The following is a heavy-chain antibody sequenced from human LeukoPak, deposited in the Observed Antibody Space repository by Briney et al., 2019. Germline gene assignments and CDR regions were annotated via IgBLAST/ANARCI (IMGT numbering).Heavy chain of an antibody. CDR1: GGSISSYY. CDR3: ARDRARGYGSGSSPVDLNWFDP. Sequence: PSETLSLTCTVSGGSISSYYWSWIRQPPGKGLEWIGYIYYSGSTNYNPSLKSRVTISVDTSKNQFSLKLSSVTAADTAVYYCARDRARGYGSGSSPVDLNWFDPWGQGTLVTVSS. J-gene: IGHJ5*02. V-gene: IGHV4-59*01. CDR2: IYYSGST. D-gene: IGHD3-10*01.